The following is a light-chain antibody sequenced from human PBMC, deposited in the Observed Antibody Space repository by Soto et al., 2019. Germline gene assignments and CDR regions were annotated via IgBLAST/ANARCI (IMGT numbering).Light chain of an antibody. CDR3: QQYNSLWT. J-gene: IGKJ1*01. CDR1: QSISSW. V-gene: IGKV1-5*03. Sequence: IPMTQSPSTLSGSVGDRVTITCRASQSISSWLAWYQQKPGKAPKLLIYKASSLESGVPSRFSGSGSGTEFTLTISSLQPDDFATYYCQQYNSLWTFGQGTKVDNK. CDR2: KAS.